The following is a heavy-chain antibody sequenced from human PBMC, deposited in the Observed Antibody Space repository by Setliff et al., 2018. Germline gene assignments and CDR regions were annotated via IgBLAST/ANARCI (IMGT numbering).Heavy chain of an antibody. CDR2: TIPILGTA. Sequence: RASVKVSCKASGGTFNSYGVTWVRQAPGQGLEWMGGTIPILGTANYAQKFQGRVTLTTDESTSTAYMELSSLRSEDTAVYYCARGASWNSAVAGPFYCDYWGQGTLVTVSS. CDR1: GGTFNSYG. D-gene: IGHD6-19*01. CDR3: ARGASWNSAVAGPFYCDY. J-gene: IGHJ4*02. V-gene: IGHV1-69*05.